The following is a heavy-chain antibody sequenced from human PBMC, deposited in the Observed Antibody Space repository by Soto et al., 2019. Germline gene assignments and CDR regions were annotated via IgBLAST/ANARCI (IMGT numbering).Heavy chain of an antibody. CDR3: ARAPSLRFLEWLRYGMDV. CDR1: GFTFSSYA. CDR2: ISYDGSNK. Sequence: GGSLRLSCAASGFTFSSYAMQWVRQAPGKGLEWVAVISYDGSNKYYADSVKGRFTISRDNSKNTLYLQMNSLRAEDTAVYYCARAPSLRFLEWLRYGMDVWGQGTTVTVSS. V-gene: IGHV3-30-3*01. D-gene: IGHD3-3*01. J-gene: IGHJ6*02.